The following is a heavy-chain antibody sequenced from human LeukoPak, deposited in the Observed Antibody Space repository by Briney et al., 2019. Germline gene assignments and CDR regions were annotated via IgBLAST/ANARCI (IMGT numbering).Heavy chain of an antibody. J-gene: IGHJ4*02. CDR1: GGSISSYY. Sequence: SETLSLTCTVSGGSISSYYWSWIRQPPGKGLEWIGYIYHSGSTKYNPSLKSRVTISVDTSKNQFSLKLSSVTAADTAVYYCARHPPEQQRRWLQSRTPYYFDYWGQGTLVTVSS. V-gene: IGHV4-59*08. D-gene: IGHD5-24*01. CDR2: IYHSGST. CDR3: ARHPPEQQRRWLQSRTPYYFDY.